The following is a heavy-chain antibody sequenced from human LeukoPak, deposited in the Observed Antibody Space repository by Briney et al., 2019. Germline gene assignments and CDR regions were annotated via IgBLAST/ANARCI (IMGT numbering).Heavy chain of an antibody. D-gene: IGHD3-22*01. V-gene: IGHV3-48*03. CDR3: ARREYYYDSSGQRDAFDI. CDR2: ISTSGTTI. Sequence: GGSLRLSCAASGFTFSSYEMNWVRQAPGKGLEWVSYISTSGTTINYADSVKGRLTISRDNAKNSLYLQMKSLRAEDTAVYYCARREYYYDSSGQRDAFDIWGQGTMVIVSS. J-gene: IGHJ3*02. CDR1: GFTFSSYE.